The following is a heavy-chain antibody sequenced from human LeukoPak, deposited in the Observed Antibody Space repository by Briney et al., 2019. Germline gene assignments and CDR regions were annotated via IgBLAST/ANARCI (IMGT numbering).Heavy chain of an antibody. CDR3: ARLPSGYLWFDP. D-gene: IGHD3-22*01. CDR2: INPSGGST. J-gene: IGHJ5*02. CDR1: GYTFTSSY. Sequence: GASVKVSCKASGYTFTSSYMHWVRQAPGQGLEWMGIINPSGGSTSYAQKFQGRVTMTRDMSTSTVYMELSSLRSEDTAVYYCARLPSGYLWFDPWGQGTLVTVSS. V-gene: IGHV1-46*01.